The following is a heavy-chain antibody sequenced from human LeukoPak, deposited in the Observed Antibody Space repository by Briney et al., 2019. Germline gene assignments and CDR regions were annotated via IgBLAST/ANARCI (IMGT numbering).Heavy chain of an antibody. CDR2: IYYSGST. V-gene: IGHV4-59*01. CDR3: ARIGHEDYYFDY. CDR1: VGSISSYY. Sequence: PSETLSLTCTVSVGSISSYYWSWIRQPPGKGLEWIGYIYYSGSTNYNPSLKSRVTISVDTSKNQFSLKLSSVAAADTAVYYCARIGHEDYYFDYWGQGTLVTVSS. J-gene: IGHJ4*02.